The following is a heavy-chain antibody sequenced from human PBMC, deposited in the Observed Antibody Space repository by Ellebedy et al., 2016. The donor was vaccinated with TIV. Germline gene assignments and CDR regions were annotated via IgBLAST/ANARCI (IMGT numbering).Heavy chain of an antibody. V-gene: IGHV4-59*08. D-gene: IGHD5-18*01. J-gene: IGHJ4*02. CDR1: GGSISSHH. Sequence: MPSETLSLTCTVSGGSISSHHWSWMRQPPGKGLEWIGYIYYIGSTNYTPSLQSRVTISVDTSKNQFSLKLSSVTAADTAVYYCARHRRNNYGYFAAPREYYFESWGQGTLVTVSS. CDR2: IYYIGST. CDR3: ARHRRNNYGYFAAPREYYFES.